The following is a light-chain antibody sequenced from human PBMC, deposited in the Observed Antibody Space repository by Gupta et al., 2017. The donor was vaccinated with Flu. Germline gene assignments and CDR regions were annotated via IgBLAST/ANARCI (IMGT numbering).Light chain of an antibody. V-gene: IGLV2-14*01. J-gene: IGLJ2*01. CDR1: SSDIGAYNY. CDR2: EVS. Sequence: QSALTQPASVSGSPGQSLPISCTGTSSDIGAYNYVSWYQKHPGKAPKLMSCEVSNRPSVVSNRFSGSKSDNTASLTISGRQAEDEADYYCSYYTTSNTLVFGGGTKLTVL. CDR3: SYYTTSNTLV.